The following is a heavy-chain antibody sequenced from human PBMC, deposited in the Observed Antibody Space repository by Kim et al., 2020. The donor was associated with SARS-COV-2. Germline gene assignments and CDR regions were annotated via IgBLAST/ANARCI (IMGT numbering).Heavy chain of an antibody. CDR1: GGSISSYY. D-gene: IGHD3-9*01. J-gene: IGHJ4*02. V-gene: IGHV4-59*01. CDR3: AGNILTGYYWDY. Sequence: SETLSLTCTVSGGSISSYYWSWIRQPPGKGLEWIGYIYYSGSTNYNPSLKSRVTISVDTSKNQFSLKLSSVTAADTAVYYCAGNILTGYYWDYWGQGTLVTVSS. CDR2: IYYSGST.